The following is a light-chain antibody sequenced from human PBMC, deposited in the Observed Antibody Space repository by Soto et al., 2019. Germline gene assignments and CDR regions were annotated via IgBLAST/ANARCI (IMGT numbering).Light chain of an antibody. CDR1: SSDVGGYNR. J-gene: IGLJ1*01. V-gene: IGLV2-18*02. CDR2: EVS. Sequence: QSALTQPPSVSGSPGQSVTISCTGTSSDVGGYNRVSWYRQPPGTAPKLMIYEVSSRPSGVPDRFSGSKSGNTASLTISGLQAEDEADYYCSSYTSSSTYVFGTGTKVTDL. CDR3: SSYTSSSTYV.